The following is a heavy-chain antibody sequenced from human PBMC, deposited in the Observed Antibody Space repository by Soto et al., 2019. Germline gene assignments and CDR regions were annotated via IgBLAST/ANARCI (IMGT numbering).Heavy chain of an antibody. V-gene: IGHV1-18*01. Sequence: QVQLVQSGAEVKKPGASVKVSCKASGYTFTSYGISWVRQAPGQGLEWMGWISAYNGNTNYAQKLQVRVTMTTDTSTSTAYRELRSLRCDDTAVDYCGSDCGYRGSYWGQGTLDTVSS. J-gene: IGHJ4*02. D-gene: IGHD1-26*01. CDR1: GYTFTSYG. CDR3: GSDCGYRGSY. CDR2: ISAYNGNT.